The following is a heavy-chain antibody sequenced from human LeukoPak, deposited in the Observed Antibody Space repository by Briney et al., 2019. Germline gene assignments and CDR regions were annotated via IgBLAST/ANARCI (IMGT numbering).Heavy chain of an antibody. CDR3: ARVSRGRPFDY. J-gene: IGHJ4*02. CDR1: VGSVSSGSYY. CDR2: IYYSGST. V-gene: IGHV4-61*01. D-gene: IGHD3-10*01. Sequence: PSETLYLTCTVSVGSVSSGSYYWSWIRQPPGKGLEWIGYIYYSGSTNYNPSLKSRVTISVDTSKNQFSLKLSSVTAADTAVYYCARVSRGRPFDYWGQGTLVTVSS.